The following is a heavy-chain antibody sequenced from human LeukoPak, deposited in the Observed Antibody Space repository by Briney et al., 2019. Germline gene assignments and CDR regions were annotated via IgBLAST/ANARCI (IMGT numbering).Heavy chain of an antibody. V-gene: IGHV3-23*01. D-gene: IGHD6-6*01. CDR1: GFTFNKYE. Sequence: PGGSLRLSCAASGFTFNKYEMSWVRQAPWERLQWVSGISDSGGNTYYADSVRGRFTISRDNSKNTLYLQMNSLRAEDTAVYYCARHRSSWLIDYWGQGTLVTVSS. J-gene: IGHJ4*02. CDR2: ISDSGGNT. CDR3: ARHRSSWLIDY.